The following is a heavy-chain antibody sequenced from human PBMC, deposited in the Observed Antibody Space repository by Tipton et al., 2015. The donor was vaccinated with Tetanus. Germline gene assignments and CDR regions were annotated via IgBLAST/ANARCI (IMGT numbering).Heavy chain of an antibody. CDR1: GVSIRSSSYF. CDR3: ARRRYTWNRGGFDI. V-gene: IGHV4-39*07. CDR2: IFYTGSS. J-gene: IGHJ3*02. Sequence: TLSLTCAVSGVSIRSSSYFWGWVRQPPGKALEWIGHIFYTGSSHYNPSFKSRVTMSVDTSKRQFSLRLNSLTAADTAVYYCARRRYTWNRGGFDIWGQGTMVILSS. D-gene: IGHD1-20*01.